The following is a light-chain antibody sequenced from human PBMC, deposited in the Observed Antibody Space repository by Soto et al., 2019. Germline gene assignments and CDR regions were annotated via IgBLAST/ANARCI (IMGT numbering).Light chain of an antibody. CDR3: SSYTSSSTFVV. Sequence: QSVLTQPASVSGSPGQSITISCTGTSSAVGGYNYVSWYQQHPGKAPKLMIYDVSNRSSGVSNRFSGSKSGNTASLTISGLQAEDEADYYCSSYTSSSTFVVFGGGTELTVL. J-gene: IGLJ2*01. CDR2: DVS. V-gene: IGLV2-14*01. CDR1: SSAVGGYNY.